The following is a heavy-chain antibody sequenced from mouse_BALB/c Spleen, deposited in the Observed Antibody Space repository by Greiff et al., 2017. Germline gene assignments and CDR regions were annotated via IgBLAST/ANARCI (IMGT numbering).Heavy chain of an antibody. CDR2: ISSGGSYT. CDR3: ARDGFYGHAMDY. CDR1: GFTFSSYA. D-gene: IGHD1-1*02. J-gene: IGHJ4*01. V-gene: IGHV5-9-4*01. Sequence: EVQLVESGGGLVQPGGSRKLSCAASGFTFSSYAMSWVRQSPEKRLEWVAEISSGGSYTYYPDTVTGRFTISRDNAKNTLYLEMSSLRSEDTAMYYCARDGFYGHAMDYWGQGTSVTVSS.